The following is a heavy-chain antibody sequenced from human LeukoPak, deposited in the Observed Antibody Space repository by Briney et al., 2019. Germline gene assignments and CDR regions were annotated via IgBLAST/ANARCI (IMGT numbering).Heavy chain of an antibody. CDR2: IYPGDSDT. CDR1: GYSFTSYW. V-gene: IGHV5-51*01. J-gene: IGHJ6*02. D-gene: IGHD3-9*01. CDR3: ARQNCDILTGYYGARMDYGMDV. Sequence: GESLKISCKGSGYSFTSYWIGWVRQMPGKGLEWMGIIYPGDSDTRYSPSFQGQVTISADKSISTAYLQWSSLKASDTAMYYCARQNCDILTGYYGARMDYGMDVWGQGTTVTVSS.